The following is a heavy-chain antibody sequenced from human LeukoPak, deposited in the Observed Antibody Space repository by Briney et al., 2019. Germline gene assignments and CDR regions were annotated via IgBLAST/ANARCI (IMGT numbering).Heavy chain of an antibody. Sequence: ASVKVSCKASGYTFTGYYMHWVRQAPGQGREWMGWINPNSGGTNYAQKFQGRVTMTRDTSISTAYMELSRLSSDDTAVYYCARASPWFGESQNWLAPWGQGPLVTVSS. CDR3: ARASPWFGESQNWLAP. D-gene: IGHD3-10*01. CDR2: INPNSGGT. J-gene: IGHJ5*02. CDR1: GYTFTGYY. V-gene: IGHV1-2*02.